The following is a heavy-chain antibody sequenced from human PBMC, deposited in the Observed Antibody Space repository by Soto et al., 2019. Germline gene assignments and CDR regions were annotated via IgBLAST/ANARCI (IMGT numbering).Heavy chain of an antibody. CDR1: GFTFSSYA. V-gene: IGHV3-23*01. J-gene: IGHJ6*02. Sequence: EVQLLESGGGLVQPGGSLRLSCAASGFTFSSYAMSWVRQAPGKGLEWVSAICGSGGSTYYADSVKGRFTISRDNSKNTLYLQMNSMRAEDTAVYYRAKDFRYSGYDYYYYYGMDVWGQGSTVTV. CDR3: AKDFRYSGYDYYYYYGMDV. D-gene: IGHD5-12*01. CDR2: ICGSGGST.